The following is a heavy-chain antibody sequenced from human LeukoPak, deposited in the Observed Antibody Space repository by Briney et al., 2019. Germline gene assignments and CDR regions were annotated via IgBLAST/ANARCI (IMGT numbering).Heavy chain of an antibody. D-gene: IGHD5-24*01. CDR2: IKQDGSEK. V-gene: IGHV3-7*04. Sequence: PGGSLRLSCAASGFTFSSYWMTWVRQAPGKGLEWVANIKQDGSEKYYVDSVKGRFTISRDNAKNSLYLQMNSLRAEDTAVYYCARDLSVDGYNCHYFDYWGQGTLVTVSS. CDR3: ARDLSVDGYNCHYFDY. CDR1: GFTFSSYW. J-gene: IGHJ4*02.